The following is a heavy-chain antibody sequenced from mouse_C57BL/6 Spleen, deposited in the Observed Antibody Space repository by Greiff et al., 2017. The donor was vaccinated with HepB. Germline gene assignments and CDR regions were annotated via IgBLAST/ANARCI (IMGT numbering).Heavy chain of an antibody. D-gene: IGHD2-5*01. CDR2: INPSSGYT. Sequence: QVQLQQSGAELAKPGASVKLSCKASGYTFTSYWMHWVKQRPGQGLEWIGYINPSSGYTKYNQKFKDKATLTADKSSSTAYMQLSSLTYEDSAVYYCPLYSNSYFDVWGTGTTVTVSS. CDR3: PLYSNSYFDV. V-gene: IGHV1-7*01. J-gene: IGHJ1*03. CDR1: GYTFTSYW.